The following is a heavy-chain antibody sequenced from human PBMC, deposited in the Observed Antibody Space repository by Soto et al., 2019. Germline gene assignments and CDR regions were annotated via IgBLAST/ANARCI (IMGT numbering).Heavy chain of an antibody. V-gene: IGHV3-30-3*01. CDR3: ARDLHPFSSGYYYAGFDY. D-gene: IGHD3-22*01. Sequence: GGSLRLSCAASGFTFSSYAMHWVRQAPGKGLEWVAVISYDGSNKYYADSVKGRFTISRDNSKNTLYLQMNSLRAEDTAVYYCARDLHPFSSGYYYAGFDYWGQGTLVTVSS. J-gene: IGHJ4*02. CDR1: GFTFSSYA. CDR2: ISYDGSNK.